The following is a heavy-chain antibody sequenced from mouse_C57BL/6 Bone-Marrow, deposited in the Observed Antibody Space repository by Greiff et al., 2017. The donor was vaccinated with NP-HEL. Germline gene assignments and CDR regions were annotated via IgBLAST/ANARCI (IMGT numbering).Heavy chain of an antibody. CDR1: GYTFTSYW. J-gene: IGHJ3*01. V-gene: IGHV1-59*01. CDR2: IDPSDSYT. D-gene: IGHD2-2*01. Sequence: QNGAELVRPGTSVKLSCKASGYTFTSYWMHWVKQRPGQGLEWIGVIDPSDSYTNYNQKFKGKATLTVDTSSSTAYMQLSSLTSEDSAVYYCARVSTMVKGFAYWGQGTLVTVSA. CDR3: ARVSTMVKGFAY.